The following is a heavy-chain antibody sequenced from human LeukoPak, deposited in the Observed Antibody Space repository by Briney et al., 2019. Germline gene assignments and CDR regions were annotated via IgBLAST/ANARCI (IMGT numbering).Heavy chain of an antibody. CDR1: GGSISSSSYY. CDR2: IYYSGST. Sequence: SETLSLTCTVSGGSISSSSYYWGWIRQPPGKGLEWIGSIYYSGSTYYNPSLKSRVTISVDTSKNQFSLKLSSVTAADTAVYYCARGTPDCSSTSCYVSNNWFDPWGQGTLVTVSS. J-gene: IGHJ5*02. CDR3: ARGTPDCSSTSCYVSNNWFDP. V-gene: IGHV4-39*07. D-gene: IGHD2-2*01.